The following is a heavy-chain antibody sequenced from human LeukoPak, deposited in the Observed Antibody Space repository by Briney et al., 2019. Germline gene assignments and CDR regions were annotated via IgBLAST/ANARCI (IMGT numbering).Heavy chain of an antibody. CDR3: AREPRQYCTNGVCHPYWYFDL. J-gene: IGHJ2*01. CDR1: GGSISSSSYY. CDR2: IYYSGST. V-gene: IGHV4-39*07. D-gene: IGHD2-8*01. Sequence: KSSETLSLTCIVSGGSISSSSYYWGWIRQPPGKGLEWIGSIYYSGSTYYNPSLKSRVTISVDTSKNQFSLKLSSVTAADTAVYYCAREPRQYCTNGVCHPYWYFDLWGRGTLVTVSS.